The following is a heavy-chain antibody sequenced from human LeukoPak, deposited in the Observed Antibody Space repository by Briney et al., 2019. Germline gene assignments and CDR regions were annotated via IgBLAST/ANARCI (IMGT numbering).Heavy chain of an antibody. D-gene: IGHD1-7*01. J-gene: IGHJ4*02. Sequence: GGSLRLSCTASKFTFSNYGMQWVRQAPGKGLEWVAVIWYDGSNKYYADSVKGRFTISRDNSKNTLYLQMNSLRAEDTAVYYCARMAGTGTTFAVYFDYWGQGTLVTVSS. V-gene: IGHV3-33*08. CDR1: KFTFSNYG. CDR2: IWYDGSNK. CDR3: ARMAGTGTTFAVYFDY.